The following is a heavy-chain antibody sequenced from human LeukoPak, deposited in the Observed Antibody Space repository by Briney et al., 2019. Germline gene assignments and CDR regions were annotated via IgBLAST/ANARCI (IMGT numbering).Heavy chain of an antibody. CDR3: ARTLGGGSSSRRYFDY. D-gene: IGHD6-6*01. CDR1: GSMYNYY. J-gene: IGHJ4*02. V-gene: IGHV4-59*01. CDR2: VHYSGST. Sequence: SETLSLTCTVSGSMYNYYWSWIRQPPGKGLEWIGYVHYSGSTNYNPSLKSRVTISVDTSKNQFSLKLSSVTAADTAVYFCARTLGGGSSSRRYFDYWGQGALVTVSS.